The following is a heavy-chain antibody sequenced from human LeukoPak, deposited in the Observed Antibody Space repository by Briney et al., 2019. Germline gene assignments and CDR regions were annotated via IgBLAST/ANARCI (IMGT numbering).Heavy chain of an antibody. D-gene: IGHD6-6*01. Sequence: GGSLRLSCAASGFTFSDYYMTWVRQAPGKGLEWLSYITNRGDTVFYADSVKGRFTVSRDNAKRSLYLQIESLRDDDTAVYYCAKGFRIAARPGINWFDPWGQGTLVTVSS. CDR1: GFTFSDYY. J-gene: IGHJ5*02. CDR3: AKGFRIAARPGINWFDP. V-gene: IGHV3-11*01. CDR2: ITNRGDTV.